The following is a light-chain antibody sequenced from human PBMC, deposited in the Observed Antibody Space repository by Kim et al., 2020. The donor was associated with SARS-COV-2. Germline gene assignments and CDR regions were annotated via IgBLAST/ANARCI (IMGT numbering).Light chain of an antibody. CDR1: QSLVHSDGNTY. CDR2: KVS. CDR3: MKGTHWPSYT. J-gene: IGKJ2*01. V-gene: IGKV2-30*02. Sequence: DVVMTQSPLSLPVTLGQPASISCRSSQSLVHSDGNTYLNWFQQRPGQSPRRLIYKVSNRDSGVPDRFSGSGSGTDFTLKISRVEAEDVGVYYCMKGTHWPSYTFGQGTKLELK.